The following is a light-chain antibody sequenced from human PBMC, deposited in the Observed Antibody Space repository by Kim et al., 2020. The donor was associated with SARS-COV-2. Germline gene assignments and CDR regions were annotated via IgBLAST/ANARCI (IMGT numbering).Light chain of an antibody. CDR1: SSNIGAGYD. V-gene: IGLV1-40*01. J-gene: IGLJ2*01. CDR3: QSYDSSLSGVV. CDR2: GNS. Sequence: RVTISCTGSSSNIGAGYDVHWYQQLPGTAPKLLIYGNSNRPSGVPDRFSGSKSGTSASLAIPGLQAEDEADYYCQSYDSSLSGVVFGGGTQLTVL.